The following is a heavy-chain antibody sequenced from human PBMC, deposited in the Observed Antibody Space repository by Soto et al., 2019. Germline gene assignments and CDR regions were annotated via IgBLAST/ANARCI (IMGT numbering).Heavy chain of an antibody. CDR1: GYTFTSYY. CDR2: INPSGGST. V-gene: IGHV1-46*03. Sequence: ASVKVSCKASGYTFTSYYMHWVRQAPGQGLEWMGIINPSGGSTSYAQKFQGRVTMTRDTSTSTVYMELSSLRSEDTAVYYCARSSYDSSGYSPTYYYYYGMDVWGQGTTVTVSS. CDR3: ARSSYDSSGYSPTYYYYYGMDV. J-gene: IGHJ6*02. D-gene: IGHD3-22*01.